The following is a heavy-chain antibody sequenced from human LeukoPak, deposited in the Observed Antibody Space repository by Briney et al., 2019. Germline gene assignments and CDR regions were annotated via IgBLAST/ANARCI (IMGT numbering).Heavy chain of an antibody. CDR3: AKVGTVTTPLGHFDC. CDR2: ISGSGINT. V-gene: IGHV3-23*01. J-gene: IGHJ4*02. Sequence: GGSLRLSCAASGFTFSSYAMSWVRQAPGKGLEWVSAISGSGINTYYADSVKGRFTISRDNSKNTLYLQMNSLRAEDTAVYYCAKVGTVTTPLGHFDCWGQGTLVTVSS. D-gene: IGHD4-4*01. CDR1: GFTFSSYA.